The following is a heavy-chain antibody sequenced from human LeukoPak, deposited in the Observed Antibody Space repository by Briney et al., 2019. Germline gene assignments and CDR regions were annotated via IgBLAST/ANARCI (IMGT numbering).Heavy chain of an antibody. CDR3: AHNPHGYAYFDY. CDR1: GFSLSTRGVG. V-gene: IGHV2-5*01. J-gene: IGHJ4*02. Sequence: SGPTLVKPTQTLTLTCTFSGFSLSTRGVGVGWLRKPPGKALEWLALIYWNDDKRYSPSLKSRLTITKDTSKNQVVLTMTNMDPVDTATCYCAHNPHGYAYFDYWGQGTLVTVSS. D-gene: IGHD5-12*01. CDR2: IYWNDDK.